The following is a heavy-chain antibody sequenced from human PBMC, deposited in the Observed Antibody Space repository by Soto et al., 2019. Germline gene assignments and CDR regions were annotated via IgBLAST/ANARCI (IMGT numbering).Heavy chain of an antibody. CDR1: GFSLSTSGVG. V-gene: IGHV2-5*02. CDR3: AHPHQYGSGGSCYSYYFDY. CDR2: LYWDDDK. J-gene: IGHJ4*02. D-gene: IGHD2-15*01. Sequence: SGPTLVNPTQTLTLTCTFSGFSLSTSGVGVGWIRQPPGKALEWLALLYWDDDKRYSTSLQSRLTLTKDNSQNQGVLTMTTMDPVDTATSDGAHPHQYGSGGSCYSYYFDYWGQGTLVTVSS.